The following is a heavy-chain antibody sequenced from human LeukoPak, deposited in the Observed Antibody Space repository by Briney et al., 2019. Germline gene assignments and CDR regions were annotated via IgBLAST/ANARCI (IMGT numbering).Heavy chain of an antibody. V-gene: IGHV3-23*01. CDR2: ISGSGGST. CDR3: AKDEGYCGSTSCLDFDY. Sequence: PGGSLRLSCAASGFTFSSYAMSWVRQAPGKGLEWVSAISGSGGSTYYADSVKGRFTISRDKSKNTLYLQMNSLRAEDTAVYYCAKDEGYCGSTSCLDFDYWGQGTLVTVSS. J-gene: IGHJ4*02. CDR1: GFTFSSYA. D-gene: IGHD2-2*01.